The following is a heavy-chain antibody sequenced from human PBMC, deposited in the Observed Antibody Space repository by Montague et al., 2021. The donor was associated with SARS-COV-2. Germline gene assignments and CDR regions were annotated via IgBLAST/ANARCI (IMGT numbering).Heavy chain of an antibody. CDR2: IYYSGNT. Sequence: SETLSLTCTVSGGSITSSAYYWSWIRQSPGKGLEWIGNIYYSGNTYSNPSLKSRLTISMDTSKSQVSLKINSVTAADTAVYFCASLDSPAYRGGDCYLRDYGTDVWGQGTRVTVSS. J-gene: IGHJ6*02. CDR1: GGSITSSAYY. CDR3: ASLDSPAYRGGDCYLRDYGTDV. V-gene: IGHV4-39*01. D-gene: IGHD2-21*02.